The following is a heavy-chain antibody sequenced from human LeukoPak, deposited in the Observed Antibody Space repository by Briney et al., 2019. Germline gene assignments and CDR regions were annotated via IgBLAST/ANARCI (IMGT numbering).Heavy chain of an antibody. J-gene: IGHJ3*02. CDR1: GFTFSSYA. Sequence: GGSLRLSCAASGFTFSSYAMHWVRQAPGKGLEWVAVISYDGSNKYYADSVKGRFTISRDNSKNTLYLQMNSLRAEDTAVYYCARGSVGITMIVVAIGAFDIWGQGTMVTVSS. D-gene: IGHD3-22*01. CDR2: ISYDGSNK. V-gene: IGHV3-30*04. CDR3: ARGSVGITMIVVAIGAFDI.